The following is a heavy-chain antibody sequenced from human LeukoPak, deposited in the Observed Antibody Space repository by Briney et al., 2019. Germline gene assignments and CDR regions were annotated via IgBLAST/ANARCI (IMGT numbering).Heavy chain of an antibody. CDR3: ARGTLEAGLCDY. V-gene: IGHV3-21*01. D-gene: IGHD2-2*01. CDR2: ISSSSSYI. J-gene: IGHJ4*02. CDR1: GFTFSIYS. Sequence: GGSLRLSCAASGFTFSIYSMNCVRQAPGKGLEWVSSISSSSSYIYYADSVKSRFTISRDNAKNSLYLEINHLRAEDTAVYYGARGTLEAGLCDYWGQGTLVTVSS.